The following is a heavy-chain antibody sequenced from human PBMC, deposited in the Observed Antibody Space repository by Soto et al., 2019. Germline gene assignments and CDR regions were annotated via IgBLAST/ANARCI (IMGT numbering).Heavy chain of an antibody. CDR3: ARVAGFWSGYYIDY. CDR2: ISYDGSNK. D-gene: IGHD3-3*01. J-gene: IGHJ4*02. V-gene: IGHV3-30-3*01. Sequence: GGSLRLSCAASGFTFSSYAMHWVRQAPGKGLEWVAVISYDGSNKYYADSVKGRFTISRDNSKNTLYLQMNSLRAEDTAVYYCARVAGFWSGYYIDYWGQGTLVTVSS. CDR1: GFTFSSYA.